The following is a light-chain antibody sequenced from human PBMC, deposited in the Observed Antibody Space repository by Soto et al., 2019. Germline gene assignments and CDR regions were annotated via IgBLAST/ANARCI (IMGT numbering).Light chain of an antibody. CDR2: GTN. J-gene: IGLJ2*01. CDR1: SSNIGSNT. V-gene: IGLV1-44*01. CDR3: AAWDDGLNGPL. Sequence: QSVLTQPPSASGTPGQRVTISCSGSSSNIGSNTVNWYQQLPGTAPKLLIYGTNQRPSGVPDRFSGSKSGTSASLAVSGLQSEDEADYYCAAWDDGLNGPLFGGGTKLTVL.